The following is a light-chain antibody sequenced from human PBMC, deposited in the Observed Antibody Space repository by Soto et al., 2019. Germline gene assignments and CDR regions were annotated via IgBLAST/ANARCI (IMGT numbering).Light chain of an antibody. J-gene: IGKJ1*01. CDR1: QGVSRSY. Sequence: DTRSSSPGKRAAHGCRAGQGVSRSYLAWYQQKPGQAPRLLIYGASSRATGIPDRFSGSGSGTDFTLTITRLEPEDLAVYSCQQYDRSPKTFGQGTKVDIK. CDR2: GAS. CDR3: QQYDRSPKT. V-gene: IGKV3-20*01.